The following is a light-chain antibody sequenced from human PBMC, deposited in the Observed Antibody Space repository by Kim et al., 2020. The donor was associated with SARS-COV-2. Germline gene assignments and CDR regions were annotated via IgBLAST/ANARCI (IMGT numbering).Light chain of an antibody. CDR1: SSNIGSSFD. CDR2: GND. J-gene: IGLJ3*02. Sequence: QWDTISCSGSSSNIGSSFDVHWYQQLPGKAPKLLIYGNDNRPSGVPDRFSGSKSGASASLAITGLQTDDEADYFCQSFDSSLSGWVFGGGTQLTVL. CDR3: QSFDSSLSGWV. V-gene: IGLV1-40*03.